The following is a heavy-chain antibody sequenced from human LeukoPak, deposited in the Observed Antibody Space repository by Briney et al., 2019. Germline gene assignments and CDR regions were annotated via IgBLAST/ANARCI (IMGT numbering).Heavy chain of an antibody. CDR1: GGSISSYY. CDR3: AREKPEGYFDL. D-gene: IGHD1-14*01. V-gene: IGHV4-59*12. Sequence: SETLSLTCTVSGGSISSYYWSWIRQPPGKGLEWIGYIYYSGSTNYNPSLKSRVTISVDTSKNQFSLKLSSVTAADTAVYYCAREKPEGYFDLWGRGTLVTVSS. J-gene: IGHJ2*01. CDR2: IYYSGST.